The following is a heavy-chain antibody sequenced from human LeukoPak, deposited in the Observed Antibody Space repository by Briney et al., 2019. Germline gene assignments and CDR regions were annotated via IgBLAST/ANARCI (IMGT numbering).Heavy chain of an antibody. J-gene: IGHJ4*02. V-gene: IGHV3-7*01. Sequence: GSLRLSCAASGFTFTNYWMTWVRQAPGKGLEWVADIKQDGIEKYSVDSVKGRFTISRDNAKNPLYLQMDSLRAEDTAVYYCAKDSSRGHYFDSWGQGTLVTVSS. CDR3: AKDSSRGHYFDS. CDR2: IKQDGIEK. D-gene: IGHD3-10*01. CDR1: GFTFTNYW.